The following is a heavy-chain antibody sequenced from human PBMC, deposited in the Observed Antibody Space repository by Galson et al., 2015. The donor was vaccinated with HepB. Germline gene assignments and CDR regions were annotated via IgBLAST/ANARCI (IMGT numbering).Heavy chain of an antibody. J-gene: IGHJ3*02. CDR2: IIPILGIA. Sequence: GYTFTSYGISWVRQAPGQGLEWMGWIIPILGIANYAQKFQGRVTITADKSTSTAYMELSSLRSEDTAVYYCARETSSRTYYDILTGHSPVAFDIWGQGTMVTVSS. V-gene: IGHV1-69*04. CDR3: ARETSSRTYYDILTGHSPVAFDI. CDR1: GYTFTSYG. D-gene: IGHD3-9*01.